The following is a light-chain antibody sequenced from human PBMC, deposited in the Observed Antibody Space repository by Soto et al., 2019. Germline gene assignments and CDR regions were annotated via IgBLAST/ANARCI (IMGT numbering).Light chain of an antibody. CDR2: AAS. J-gene: IGKJ3*01. Sequence: DIQLTQSPSFLSASVGDRVTITCRASQGISNNLAWYQQRPGKAPKLLIYAASAVQSGVPSRFSGSGSGTEFTLTISSLQPEDFATYYCQHLNNLYPLTFGPGTKVDLK. V-gene: IGKV1-9*01. CDR1: QGISNN. CDR3: QHLNNLYPLT.